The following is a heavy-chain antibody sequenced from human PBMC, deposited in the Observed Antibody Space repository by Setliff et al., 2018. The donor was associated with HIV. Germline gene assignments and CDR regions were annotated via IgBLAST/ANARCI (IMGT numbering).Heavy chain of an antibody. J-gene: IGHJ4*02. Sequence: PSETLSLTCTASGGSISSSTYYWGWIRQPPGKGLEWIGSFYYSGNTYYNPSLKSRVTISVDTSKNQFSLKLSSVTAADTAVYYCSSSGSWSPGVAYWGQGTLVTVSS. D-gene: IGHD6-13*01. CDR2: FYYSGNT. V-gene: IGHV4-39*01. CDR3: SSSGSWSPGVAY. CDR1: GGSISSSTYY.